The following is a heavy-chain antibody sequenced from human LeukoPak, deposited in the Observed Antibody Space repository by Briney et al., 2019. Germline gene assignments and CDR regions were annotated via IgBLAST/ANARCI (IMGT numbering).Heavy chain of an antibody. D-gene: IGHD2-8*01. V-gene: IGHV1-3*01. CDR2: INAGNGNT. Sequence: GASVKVSCKASGYTSTSYAMHWVRQAPGQRLEWMGWINAGNGNTKYSQKFQGRVTITRDTSASTAYMELSSLRSEDTAVYYCARATGVPYGMGVWGQGTTGNGS. CDR3: ARATGVPYGMGV. CDR1: GYTSTSYA. J-gene: IGHJ6*02.